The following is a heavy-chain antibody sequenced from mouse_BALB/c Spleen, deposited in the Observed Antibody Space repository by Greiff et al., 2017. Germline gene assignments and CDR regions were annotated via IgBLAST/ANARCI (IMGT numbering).Heavy chain of an antibody. CDR1: GYTFTSYY. J-gene: IGHJ3*01. Sequence: VQLQQSGAELVKPGASVKLSCKASGYTFTSYYMYWVKQRPGQGLEWIGEINPSNGGTNFNEKFKSKATLTVDKSSSTAYMQLSSLTSEDSAVYYCTRSQRLPDPEFAYWGQGTLVTVSA. CDR2: INPSNGGT. CDR3: TRSQRLPDPEFAY. V-gene: IGHV1S81*02. D-gene: IGHD2-2*01.